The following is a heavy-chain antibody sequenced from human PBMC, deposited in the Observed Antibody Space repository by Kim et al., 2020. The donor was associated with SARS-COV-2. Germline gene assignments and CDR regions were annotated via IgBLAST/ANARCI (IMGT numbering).Heavy chain of an antibody. CDR1: GNFFSAFA. D-gene: IGHD3-9*01. J-gene: IGHJ4*02. Sequence: ASVKVSCKVSGNFFSAFAIHWVRQAPGQGPEWMGGFDTEAAETIYAQSFPGRVTMTEDTSIDTAYMEMNSLRSEDTAVYYCATVAVDILTAYRLWGRGTL. V-gene: IGHV1-24*01. CDR2: FDTEAAET. CDR3: ATVAVDILTAYRL.